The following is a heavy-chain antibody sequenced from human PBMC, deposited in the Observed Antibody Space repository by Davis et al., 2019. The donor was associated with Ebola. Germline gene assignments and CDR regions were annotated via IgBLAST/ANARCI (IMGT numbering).Heavy chain of an antibody. CDR3: ARSRRIAVADTIYYYYGMDV. CDR1: GGSISSSSYY. J-gene: IGHJ6*02. CDR2: IYYSGST. Sequence: ESLKISCTVSGGSISSSSYYWGWIRQPPGKGLEWIGSIYYSGSTYYNPSLKSRVTISVDTSKNQFSLKLSSVTAADTAVYYCARSRRIAVADTIYYYYGMDVWGQGTTVTVSS. V-gene: IGHV4-39*01. D-gene: IGHD6-19*01.